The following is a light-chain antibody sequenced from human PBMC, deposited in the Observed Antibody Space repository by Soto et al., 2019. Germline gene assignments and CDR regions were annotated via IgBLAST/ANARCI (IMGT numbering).Light chain of an antibody. CDR1: QSIGTY. CDR3: QESHST. J-gene: IGKJ2*01. CDR2: AAS. Sequence: DAQMTQSPSSLSASVGDSVTITCRASQSIGTYLDWYQHKPGKAPKLLIYAASSLQSGVPSRFSGSGSGTDFTLTISSLQPEDFATYYCQESHSTFCQGTKLEIK. V-gene: IGKV1-39*01.